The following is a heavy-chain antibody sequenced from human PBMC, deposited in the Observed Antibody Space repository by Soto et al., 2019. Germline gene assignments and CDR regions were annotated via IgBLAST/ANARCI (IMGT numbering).Heavy chain of an antibody. D-gene: IGHD2-15*01. CDR1: GCRFSNYW. CDR2: IHPGDSDA. J-gene: IGHJ4*02. CDR3: ARQFCSGETCYSWLFDS. Sequence: GESLKLSGKASGCRFSNYWIAWVRQMPGKGLEWMGMIHPGDSDARYRPSFEGQVTLSADKSISSAYLQWSSLKASDTAIYYCARQFCSGETCYSWLFDSWGQGTLVTVS. V-gene: IGHV5-51*01.